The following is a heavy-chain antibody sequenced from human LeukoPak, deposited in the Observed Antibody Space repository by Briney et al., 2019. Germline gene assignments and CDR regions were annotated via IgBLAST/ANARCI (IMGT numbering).Heavy chain of an antibody. V-gene: IGHV4-4*07. D-gene: IGHD4-17*01. CDR2: IYTSGST. CDR3: ARAQTYGDYLSWSDP. Sequence: PSETLSLTCTVSGGSISSYHWTWIRQPAGKGLEWIGRIYTSGSTNYNPSLKSRVTMSVDTSKNQFSLKLTSVTAADTAVYYCARAQTYGDYLSWSDPWGQGTLVTVSS. J-gene: IGHJ5*02. CDR1: GGSISSYH.